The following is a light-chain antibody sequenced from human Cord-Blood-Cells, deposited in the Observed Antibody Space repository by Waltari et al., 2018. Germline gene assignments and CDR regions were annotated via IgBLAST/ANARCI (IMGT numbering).Light chain of an antibody. J-gene: IGKJ1*01. CDR2: DAS. CDR1: QSVSSY. CDR3: QQRSNWPT. V-gene: IGKV3-11*01. Sequence: EIVLTQSQATLSLSPGERATLSCRASQSVSSYLACYQQKPGQAPRLLIYDASNRATGIPARFSGSGSGTDFTLTISSLEPEDFAVYYCQQRSNWPTFGQGTKVEIK.